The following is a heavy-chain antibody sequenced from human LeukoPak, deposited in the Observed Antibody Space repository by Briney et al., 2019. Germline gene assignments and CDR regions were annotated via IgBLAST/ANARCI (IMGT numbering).Heavy chain of an antibody. CDR1: GYSISSGYY. D-gene: IGHD5-24*01. V-gene: IGHV4-38-2*02. CDR3: ARTGDGYNYYNYYYMDV. CDR2: IYHSGRT. J-gene: IGHJ6*03. Sequence: PSETLSLTCTVSGYSISSGYYWGWIRQPPGKGLEWIGSIYHSGRTFYNPSLKSRVTISVDMPNNQFSLKMSSVTAADTAVYYCARTGDGYNYYNYYYMDVWGKGTTVTVTS.